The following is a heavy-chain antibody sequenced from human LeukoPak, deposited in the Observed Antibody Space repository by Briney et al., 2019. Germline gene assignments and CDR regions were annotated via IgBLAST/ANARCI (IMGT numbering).Heavy chain of an antibody. J-gene: IGHJ4*02. CDR1: GFIFNNYR. D-gene: IGHD4-23*01. V-gene: IGHV3-7*03. CDR2: IKQDGSEK. Sequence: GGSLRLSCVASGFIFNNYRMTWVRQAPGKGLEWVANIKQDGSEKQYVDSVKGRFAISRDNAKKSLYLQINTLRAEDTAVYYCTRWRSGTSDWGQGTLVTVSS. CDR3: TRWRSGTSD.